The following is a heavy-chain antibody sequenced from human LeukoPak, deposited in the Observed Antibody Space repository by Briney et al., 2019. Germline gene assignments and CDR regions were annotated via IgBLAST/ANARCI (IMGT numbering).Heavy chain of an antibody. D-gene: IGHD4-11*01. Sequence: SGTLSLTCAVSGGSISSSNWWSWVRQPPGKGLEWIGEIYLSGSTNYNPSLKSRVTISLDKSKNHFSLKLSSVTAADTAVYYCARYHDLSNSGNHVDYWGQGTLVTVSS. CDR1: GGSISSSNW. J-gene: IGHJ4*02. V-gene: IGHV4-4*02. CDR3: ARYHDLSNSGNHVDY. CDR2: IYLSGST.